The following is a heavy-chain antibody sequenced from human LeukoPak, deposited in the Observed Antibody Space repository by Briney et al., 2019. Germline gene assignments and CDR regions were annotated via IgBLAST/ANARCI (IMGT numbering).Heavy chain of an antibody. CDR3: ASGRGYSSSWHDY. D-gene: IGHD6-13*01. CDR2: IYHSGST. Sequence: SETLSLTCAVSGGSISSGGYSWSWIRQPPGKGLEWIGYIYHSGSTYYNPSLKSRVTISVDRSKNQFSLKLSSVTAADTAVYYCASGRGYSSSWHDYWGQGTLVTVSS. J-gene: IGHJ4*02. V-gene: IGHV4-30-2*01. CDR1: GGSISSGGYS.